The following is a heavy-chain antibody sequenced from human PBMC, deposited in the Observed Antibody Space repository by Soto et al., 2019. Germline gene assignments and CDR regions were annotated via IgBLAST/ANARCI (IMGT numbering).Heavy chain of an antibody. CDR3: ANMGNVPWGCYGLDV. CDR2: ISGNNANT. Sequence: QVQLVQSGAEVKKPGASVKVSCKASGYTFTRYGISWVRQATGQGLEWMGWISGNNANTIYPENLQGRVPMTTDTATSTVYMAVRNLSSVETDVYYCANMGNVPWGCYGLDVWGQGTTVTVSS. CDR1: GYTFTRYG. V-gene: IGHV1-18*01. D-gene: IGHD1-1*01. J-gene: IGHJ6*02.